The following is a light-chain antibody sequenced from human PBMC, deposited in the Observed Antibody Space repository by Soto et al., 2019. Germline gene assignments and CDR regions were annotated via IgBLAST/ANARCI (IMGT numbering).Light chain of an antibody. Sequence: EIVMTQSPATLSVSPGERATLSCRASQSVSSNLAGYQQKPGQAPRLLIYGAPTRATVIAARFSGSGSGTDFTLTTRSLQSEDFAFYDCHQYNNPPSSFGQGTKVDIK. V-gene: IGKV3-15*01. CDR2: GAP. CDR3: HQYNNPPSS. CDR1: QSVSSN. J-gene: IGKJ1*01.